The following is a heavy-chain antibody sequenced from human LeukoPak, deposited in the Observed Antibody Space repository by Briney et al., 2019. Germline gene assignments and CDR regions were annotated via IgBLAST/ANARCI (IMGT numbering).Heavy chain of an antibody. CDR2: IYYSGSN. D-gene: IGHD3-16*01. Sequence: PSETLSLTCTVSGGSISSSSYYWGWIRQPPGKGLEWIGSIYYSGSNYYNPSLKSRVTISVDTSKNQFSLKLSSVTAADTAVYYCARLADMITFGGVRDYWGQGTLVTVSS. CDR1: GGSISSSSYY. V-gene: IGHV4-39*01. CDR3: ARLADMITFGGVRDY. J-gene: IGHJ4*02.